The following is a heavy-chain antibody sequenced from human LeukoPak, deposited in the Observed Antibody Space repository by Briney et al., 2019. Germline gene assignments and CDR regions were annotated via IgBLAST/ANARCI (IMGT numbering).Heavy chain of an antibody. CDR1: GYTFTSYG. CDR2: ISAYNGNT. D-gene: IGHD3-22*01. CDR3: ARDPDTYYYDSRPQAPGGY. V-gene: IGHV1-18*01. Sequence: ASVKVSCKASGYTFTSYGISWVRQAPGQGLEWMGWISAYNGNTNYAQKLQGRVTMTTDTSTSTAYMELRSLRSDDTAVYYCARDPDTYYYDSRPQAPGGYWGQGTLVTVSS. J-gene: IGHJ4*02.